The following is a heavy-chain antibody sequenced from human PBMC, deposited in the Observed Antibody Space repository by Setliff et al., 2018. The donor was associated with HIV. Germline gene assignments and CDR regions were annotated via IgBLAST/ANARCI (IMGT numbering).Heavy chain of an antibody. Sequence: SQTLSLTCTVSGDSINSHFWTWIRQSPRKGLEWIGYISSTGAAWYSPSLKSRVTMSIDTSKIHFSLTLSSVSGADTALYYCARGGKRAFDIWGQGAMVTVSS. CDR3: ARGGKRAFDI. CDR2: ISSTGAA. CDR1: GDSINSHF. V-gene: IGHV4-59*11. J-gene: IGHJ3*02.